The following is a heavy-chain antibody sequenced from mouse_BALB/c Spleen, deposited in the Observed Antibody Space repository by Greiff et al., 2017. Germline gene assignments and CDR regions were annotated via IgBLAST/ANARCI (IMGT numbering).Heavy chain of an antibody. CDR1: GFTFNTYA. J-gene: IGHJ4*01. CDR2: IRSKSNNYAT. Sequence: EVKLVESGGGLVQPKGSLKLSCAASGFTFNTYAMNWVRQAPGKGLEWVARIRSKSNNYATYYADSVKDRFTISRDDSQSMLYLQMNNLKTEDTAMYYCVSPYDYDVGGYAMDYWGQGTSVTVSS. CDR3: VSPYDYDVGGYAMDY. V-gene: IGHV10-1*02. D-gene: IGHD2-4*01.